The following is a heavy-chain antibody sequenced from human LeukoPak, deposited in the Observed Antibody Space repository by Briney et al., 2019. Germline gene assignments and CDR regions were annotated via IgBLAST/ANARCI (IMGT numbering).Heavy chain of an antibody. CDR3: ARHPTTAFDY. Sequence: AGGSLRLSCAASGFTVSSNYMSWVRQAPGKGLEWVSFIYSAGTTYYADSVKGRFTISRDNSKNTPYLQMNSLRAEDTAVYYCARHPTTAFDYWGQGTLVTVSS. J-gene: IGHJ4*02. D-gene: IGHD5-12*01. V-gene: IGHV3-53*01. CDR2: IYSAGTT. CDR1: GFTVSSNY.